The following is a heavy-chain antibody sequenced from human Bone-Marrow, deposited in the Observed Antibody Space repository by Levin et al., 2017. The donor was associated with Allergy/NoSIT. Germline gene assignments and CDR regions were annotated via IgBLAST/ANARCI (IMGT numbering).Heavy chain of an antibody. CDR1: GYTFTDYY. D-gene: IGHD3-10*01. V-gene: IGHV1-2*02. CDR2: INPNSGGT. J-gene: IGHJ4*02. CDR3: ARDLSGSGSYFDY. Sequence: ASVKVSCKASGYTFTDYYMHWVRQAPGQGLEWMGWINPNSGGTYFAQKFQGRVTMARDTSISTAYMELSRLRSDDTAVYYCARDLSGSGSYFDYWGQGTLVTVSS.